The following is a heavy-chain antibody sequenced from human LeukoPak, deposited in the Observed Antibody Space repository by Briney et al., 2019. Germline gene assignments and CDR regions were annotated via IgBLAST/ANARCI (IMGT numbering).Heavy chain of an antibody. J-gene: IGHJ3*02. CDR3: ARLDDFCSGSGSFDI. V-gene: IGHV4-39*01. CDR1: GGSISNTNYY. Sequence: SETLSLTCTVSGGSISNTNYYWGWVRQSPGKGLEWIGNVYYNGFTYSSPSLKSRVTISVDTSKNQFSLKLTSVTAADSAVYYCARLDDFCSGSGSFDIWGQGTLVTVSS. D-gene: IGHD3-3*01. CDR2: VYYNGFT.